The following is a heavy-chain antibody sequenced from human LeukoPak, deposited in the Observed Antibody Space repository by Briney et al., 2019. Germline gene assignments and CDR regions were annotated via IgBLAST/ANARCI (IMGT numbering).Heavy chain of an antibody. J-gene: IGHJ3*02. CDR1: GFTFGDYA. CDR3: SRVSTSGSYGRFDALHI. V-gene: IGHV3-49*03. Sequence: GGSLRLSCRTSGFTFGDYALSWFRQAPGKGLEWVGFIRSKVYGGTTEYAASVKGRVIISRDDSESIAYLQTNSLKIEDTAMYYCSRVSTSGSYGRFDALHIWSQGTMVTVSS. CDR2: IRSKVYGGTT. D-gene: IGHD6-19*01.